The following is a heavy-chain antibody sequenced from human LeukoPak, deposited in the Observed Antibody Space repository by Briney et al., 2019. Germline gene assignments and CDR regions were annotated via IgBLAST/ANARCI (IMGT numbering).Heavy chain of an antibody. Sequence: SETLSLTCTVSGGSITGSYWSWLRQPPGKGLEYIGYIYYSGSTNYNPSLKSRVAISVDTSKNQFSLKLTSVTAADTAVYYCATAGPISGRHNYFDSWGQGTLVSVSS. CDR3: ATAGPISGRHNYFDS. V-gene: IGHV4-59*01. D-gene: IGHD3-10*01. J-gene: IGHJ4*02. CDR2: IYYSGST. CDR1: GGSITGSY.